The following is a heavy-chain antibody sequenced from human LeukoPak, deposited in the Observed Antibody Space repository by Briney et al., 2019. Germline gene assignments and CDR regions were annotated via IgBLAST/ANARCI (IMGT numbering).Heavy chain of an antibody. D-gene: IGHD6-13*01. V-gene: IGHV3-21*01. CDR1: GFTFSSYS. J-gene: IGHJ5*02. CDR3: ARDVRKSIAAAGTWWFDP. CDR2: ISSSSSYI. Sequence: GGSLRLSCAASGFTFSSYSMNWVRQAPGKGLEWVSSISSSSSYIYYADSVKGRFTISRDNAKNSLYLQMNSLRAEDTAVYYCARDVRKSIAAAGTWWFDPWGQGTLVTVSS.